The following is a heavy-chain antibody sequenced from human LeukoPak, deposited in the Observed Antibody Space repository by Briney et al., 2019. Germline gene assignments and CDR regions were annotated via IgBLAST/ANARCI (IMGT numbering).Heavy chain of an antibody. J-gene: IGHJ4*02. Sequence: SETLSLTCAVSGYSISSGYYWGWIRQPPGKGLEWIGSIYHSGSTYYNPSLKSRVTISVDTSKSQFSLELSSVTAAGTGVYYCASKHYDFWSGYYRRGYYFDYWSQGTLVTVSS. CDR3: ASKHYDFWSGYYRRGYYFDY. D-gene: IGHD3-3*01. CDR1: GYSISSGYY. V-gene: IGHV4-38-2*01. CDR2: IYHSGST.